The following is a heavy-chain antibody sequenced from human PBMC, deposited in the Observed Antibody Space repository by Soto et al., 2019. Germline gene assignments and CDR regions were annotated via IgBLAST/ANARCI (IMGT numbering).Heavy chain of an antibody. CDR1: GGTFSTST. J-gene: IGHJ4*02. D-gene: IGHD5-12*01. CDR3: ARDSPIGSVFSGYDAIYY. Sequence: QVQLVQSGAEVKKPGSSVKVSCKASGGTFSTSTFTWVRQAPAQGLEWMGRIIPILEVADYALEFQGRVTITADKSTSTAYMELSSLKSEDTAVYYCARDSPIGSVFSGYDAIYYWGQGTLVTVSS. CDR2: IIPILEVA. V-gene: IGHV1-69*08.